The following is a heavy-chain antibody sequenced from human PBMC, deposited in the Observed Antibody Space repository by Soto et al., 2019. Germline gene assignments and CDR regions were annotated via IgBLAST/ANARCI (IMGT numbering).Heavy chain of an antibody. CDR3: ARGFVCSTTSCYDS. CDR1: GGSIDNYY. J-gene: IGHJ4*02. CDR2: IYYSGST. Sequence: SETLSLTCTVSGGSIDNYYWSWIRQPPGKGLEWIGYIYYSGSTNYNPSLKSRVSISVDTSKNQFSLRLRSVTAADTAVYYCARGFVCSTTSCYDSWGQGTLVTVSS. V-gene: IGHV4-59*01. D-gene: IGHD2-2*01.